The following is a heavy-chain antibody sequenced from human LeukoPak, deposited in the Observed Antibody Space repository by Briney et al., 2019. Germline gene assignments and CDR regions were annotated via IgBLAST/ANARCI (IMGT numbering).Heavy chain of an antibody. J-gene: IGHJ3*02. CDR3: ARVMGYCSSTSCYTKAFDI. Sequence: SETLSLTCTVSGGSISSYYWSWIRQPPGKGLEWIGYIYYSGSTNYNPSLKSRVTISVDTSKNQFSLKLSSVTAADTAVYYCARVMGYCSSTSCYTKAFDIWGQGIMVTVSS. CDR2: IYYSGST. D-gene: IGHD2-2*02. V-gene: IGHV4-59*01. CDR1: GGSISSYY.